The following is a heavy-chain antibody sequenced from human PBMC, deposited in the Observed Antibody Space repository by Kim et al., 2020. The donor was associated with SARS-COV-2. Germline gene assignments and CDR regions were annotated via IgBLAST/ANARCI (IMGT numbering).Heavy chain of an antibody. V-gene: IGHV1-8*01. J-gene: IGHJ6*01. D-gene: IGHD3-3*01. CDR2: MNPNSGNT. CDR1: GYTFTRYD. Sequence: ASVKVSCKAAGYTFTRYDINWVRQAPGQGFEWMGWMNPNSGNTGYAQKFQGRVTMTSDTSINTAYMELSGLKFEDTAFYYCARGRLTTIFGVIIRSYG. CDR3: ARGRLTTIFGVIIRSYG.